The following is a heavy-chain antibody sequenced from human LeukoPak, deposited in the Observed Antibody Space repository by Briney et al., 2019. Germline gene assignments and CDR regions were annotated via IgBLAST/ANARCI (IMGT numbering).Heavy chain of an antibody. J-gene: IGHJ4*02. CDR2: INHSGST. CDR3: ARALSY. Sequence: SETLSLTCAVYGGSFSGYYWSWIRQPPGKGLEWIGEINHSGSTNYNPSLKSRVTISVDTSKNQFSLKLSSVTAADTAVFYCARALSYWGQGTLVTVSS. CDR1: GGSFSGYY. V-gene: IGHV4-34*01.